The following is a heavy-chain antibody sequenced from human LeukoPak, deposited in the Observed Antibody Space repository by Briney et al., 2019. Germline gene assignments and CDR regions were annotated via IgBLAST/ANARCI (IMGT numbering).Heavy chain of an antibody. CDR3: ARSEWELLYFDY. CDR1: GYTFTSYY. Sequence: ASVKVSCKASGYTFTSYYMHWVRQAPGQGLEWMGIINPSGGSTSYAQKFQGRVTMTRDMSTSTVYMELSSLRSEDTAVYYCARSEWELLYFDYWGQGTLVTASS. V-gene: IGHV1-46*01. D-gene: IGHD1-26*01. CDR2: INPSGGST. J-gene: IGHJ4*02.